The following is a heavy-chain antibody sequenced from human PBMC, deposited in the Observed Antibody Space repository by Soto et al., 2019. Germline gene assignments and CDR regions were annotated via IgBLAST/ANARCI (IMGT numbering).Heavy chain of an antibody. V-gene: IGHV3-15*07. CDR1: GFPFSDAW. Sequence: GGSLRLSCEASGFPFSDAWINWVRQAPGKGLEWVGRIKSKADGGTTDFAAPVRGRFAISRDNAKNTLYLQMNSLRAEDTAVYYCARDAVVVVTATRPNWGYYGMDVWGKGTTVTVSS. D-gene: IGHD2-21*02. CDR2: IKSKADGGTT. J-gene: IGHJ6*04. CDR3: ARDAVVVVTATRPNWGYYGMDV.